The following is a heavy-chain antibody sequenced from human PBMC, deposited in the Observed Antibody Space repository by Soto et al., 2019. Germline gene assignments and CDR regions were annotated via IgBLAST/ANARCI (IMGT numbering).Heavy chain of an antibody. D-gene: IGHD2-2*01. V-gene: IGHV3-23*01. CDR1: GFTFSSYA. J-gene: IGHJ4*02. CDR3: AKVVPEAYCSSTSCYGGSFYFDY. CDR2: ISGSGGST. Sequence: GGSLRLSCAASGFTFSSYAMSWVRQAPGKGLEWVSAISGSGGSTYYADSVKGRFTISRDNSKNTLYLQMNSLRAEDTAVYYCAKVVPEAYCSSTSCYGGSFYFDYWGQGTLVTVSS.